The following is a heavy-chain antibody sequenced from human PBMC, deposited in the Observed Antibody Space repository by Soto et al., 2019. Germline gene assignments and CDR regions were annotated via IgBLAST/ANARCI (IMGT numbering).Heavy chain of an antibody. D-gene: IGHD1-1*01. CDR3: ARGRYGDY. J-gene: IGHJ4*02. Sequence: QVHLVQSGAEVKKPGTSVKVSCKGSGYAFTTYGITWVRQAPGQGLEWMGWISAHNGNTNYAQKLQGRVTVTRDTSTSTAYMELRSLRSDDTAVYYCARGRYGDYGGQGALVTVSS. V-gene: IGHV1-18*01. CDR1: GYAFTTYG. CDR2: ISAHNGNT.